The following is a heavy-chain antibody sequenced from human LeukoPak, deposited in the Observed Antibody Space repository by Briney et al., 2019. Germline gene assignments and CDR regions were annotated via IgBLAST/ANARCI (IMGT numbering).Heavy chain of an antibody. CDR2: INPNSGGT. CDR3: ARGPSFDSSGYYSRDNWFDP. CDR1: GYTFTSYY. D-gene: IGHD3-22*01. J-gene: IGHJ5*02. V-gene: IGHV1-2*02. Sequence: GASVKVSCKASGYTFTSYYMHWVRQAPGQGLEWMGWINPNSGGTNYAQKFQGRVTMTRDTSISTAYMELSRLRSGDTAVYYCARGPSFDSSGYYSRDNWFDPWGQGTLVTVSS.